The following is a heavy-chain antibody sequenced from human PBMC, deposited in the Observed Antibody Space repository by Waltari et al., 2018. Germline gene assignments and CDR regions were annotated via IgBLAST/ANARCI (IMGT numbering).Heavy chain of an antibody. Sequence: EVQLLVSGGGLVQPRGSLRLSCAASGFTFSMHAMNWVCQAPGKGLEWVSAISGSGSSTYYAESVKGRFTITRDNSKNKLYLQMSGLRSEDTAEYYCAKDREVAVDPFYSMDVWGQGTTVTVSS. V-gene: IGHV3-23*01. CDR1: GFTFSMHA. CDR3: AKDREVAVDPFYSMDV. J-gene: IGHJ6*02. D-gene: IGHD6-19*01. CDR2: ISGSGSST.